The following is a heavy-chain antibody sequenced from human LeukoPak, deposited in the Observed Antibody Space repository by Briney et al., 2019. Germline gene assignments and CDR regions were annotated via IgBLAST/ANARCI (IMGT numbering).Heavy chain of an antibody. Sequence: ASVKVSCKASGYTFTGYYMHWVRQAPGQGLEWMGWINAGNGNTKYSQEFQGRVTITRDTSASTAYMELSSLRSEDMAVYYCARDLGVHEFDYWGQGTLVTVSS. J-gene: IGHJ4*02. CDR1: GYTFTGYY. V-gene: IGHV1-3*03. D-gene: IGHD3-10*01. CDR2: INAGNGNT. CDR3: ARDLGVHEFDY.